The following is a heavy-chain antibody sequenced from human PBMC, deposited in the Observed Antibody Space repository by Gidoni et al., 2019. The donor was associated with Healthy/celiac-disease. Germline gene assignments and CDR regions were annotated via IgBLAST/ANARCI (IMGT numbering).Heavy chain of an antibody. CDR1: GGSISSGSYY. J-gene: IGHJ4*02. D-gene: IGHD6-6*01. CDR3: AGTSIAAFDY. CDR2: IYTSGST. V-gene: IGHV4-61*02. Sequence: QVQLQESGPGLVKPSQTLSLTCTVSGGSISSGSYYWSWIRQPAGKGLEWIGRIYTSGSTNYNPSLKSRVTMSVDTSKNQFSLKLSSVTAADTAGYYCAGTSIAAFDYWGQGTLVTVAS.